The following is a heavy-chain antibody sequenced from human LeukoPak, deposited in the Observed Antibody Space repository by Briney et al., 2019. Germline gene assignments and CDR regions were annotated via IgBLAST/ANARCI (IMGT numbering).Heavy chain of an antibody. V-gene: IGHV3-7*01. D-gene: IGHD2-15*01. CDR3: AREGCSGGSCYHNWFDP. CDR1: GFTFSSYW. J-gene: IGHJ5*02. CDR2: INQDGSEK. Sequence: GGSLRLSCAASGFTFSSYWMSWVCQAPGKGLEWVANINQDGSEKYYVDSVKGRFTISRANAKNSLYLQMTSLRAEDTAVYYCAREGCSGGSCYHNWFDPWGQGTLVTVSS.